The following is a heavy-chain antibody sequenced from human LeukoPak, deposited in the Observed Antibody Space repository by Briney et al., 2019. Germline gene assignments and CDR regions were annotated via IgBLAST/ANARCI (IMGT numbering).Heavy chain of an antibody. CDR3: TRDEPQYYYDSSGYYSYFDY. J-gene: IGHJ4*02. CDR2: IRSKAYGGTT. V-gene: IGHV3-49*01. D-gene: IGHD3-22*01. Sequence: GGSLRLSXTAYGFTFGDYAMSWLRPAPGKGLEWVGFIRSKAYGGTTEYAASVKSRFTISRDGSKSIAYVQMNSLKTEDTAVYYCTRDEPQYYYDSSGYYSYFDYWGQGTLVTVSS. CDR1: GFTFGDYA.